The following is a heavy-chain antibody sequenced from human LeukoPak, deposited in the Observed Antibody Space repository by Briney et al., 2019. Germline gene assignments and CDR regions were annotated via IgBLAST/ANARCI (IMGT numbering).Heavy chain of an antibody. CDR3: AKDGSWSCTD. J-gene: IGHJ4*02. Sequence: GGSLRLSCGASGFTFSISAMHWVRQGPGKGLEWVAYIAHHGNNKYYADSVKGRFTISRDNSKGSLYLQMNSLRADDTAVYYCAKDGSWSCTDWGQGTLVRVSS. CDR1: GFTFSISA. V-gene: IGHV3-30*02. CDR2: IAHHGNNK. D-gene: IGHD2-8*02.